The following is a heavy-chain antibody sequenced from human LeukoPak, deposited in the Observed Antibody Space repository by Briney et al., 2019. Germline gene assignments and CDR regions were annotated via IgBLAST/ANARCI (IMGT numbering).Heavy chain of an antibody. CDR3: AKDVRRLGIASSGFDY. J-gene: IGHJ4*02. CDR2: INTNSGNP. CDR1: GFTLTNYA. V-gene: IGHV7-4-1*02. Sequence: ASVKVSCKASGFTLTNYAMNWVRQAPGQGLEWMGWINTNSGNPTYAQGFTGRFVFSVESSVSTTYLQISSLKAGDTAVYYCAKDVRRLGIASSGFDYWGQGSLVTVSS. D-gene: IGHD6-13*01.